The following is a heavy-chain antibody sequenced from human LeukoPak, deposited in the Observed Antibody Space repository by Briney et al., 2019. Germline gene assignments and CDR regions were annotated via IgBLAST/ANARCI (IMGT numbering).Heavy chain of an antibody. V-gene: IGHV1-8*03. CDR1: GYTFTSYD. CDR2: MNPNSGNT. J-gene: IGHJ4*02. D-gene: IGHD3-10*01. CDR3: ARVSLAVRGLDY. Sequence: ASVKVSCKASGYTFTSYDINWVRQATGQGLEWMGWMNPNSGNTGYAQKFQGRVTITRNTSISTAYMELNSLRAEDTAVYYCARVSLAVRGLDYWGQGTLVTVSS.